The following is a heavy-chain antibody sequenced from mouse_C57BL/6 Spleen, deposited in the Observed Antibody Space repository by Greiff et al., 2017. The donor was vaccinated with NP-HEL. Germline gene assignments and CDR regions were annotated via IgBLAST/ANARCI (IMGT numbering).Heavy chain of an antibody. Sequence: VQLQQSGPELVKPGASVKISCKASGYTFTDYYMNWVKQSHGKSLEWIGDINPNNGGTSYNQKFKGKATLTVDKSSSTAYMELRSLTSEDSAVYYCARLGTHYFDYWGQGTTLTVSS. V-gene: IGHV1-26*01. CDR2: INPNNGGT. J-gene: IGHJ2*01. CDR3: ARLGTHYFDY. CDR1: GYTFTDYY. D-gene: IGHD3-1*01.